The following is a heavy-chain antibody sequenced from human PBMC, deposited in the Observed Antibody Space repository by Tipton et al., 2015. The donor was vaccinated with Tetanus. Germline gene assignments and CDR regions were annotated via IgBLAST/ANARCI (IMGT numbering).Heavy chain of an antibody. CDR3: ARGGRWFDI. CDR2: ISYSGST. D-gene: IGHD1-26*01. Sequence: TLSLTCSVSGGSIANGGFYYNWIRQHPGKGLEWIGFISYSGSTCYNPSLKSRFTISVDTSRSQFSLNLRSVTAADTAVYYCARGGRWFDIWGQGTLVTVSS. V-gene: IGHV4-31*03. J-gene: IGHJ5*02. CDR1: GGSIANGGFY.